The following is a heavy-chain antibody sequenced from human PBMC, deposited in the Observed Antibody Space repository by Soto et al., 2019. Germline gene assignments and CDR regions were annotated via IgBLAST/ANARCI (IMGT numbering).Heavy chain of an antibody. Sequence: GGSLRLSCAASGFTVSTYWMYWVRQAPGKGLEWVSLIKSGGNTYYADSVEGRFTISRDNSKNTVFLQMNSLRAEDTAVYYCVRENYYYGMDVWGQGTTVTVSS. CDR1: GFTVSTYW. V-gene: IGHV3-66*01. CDR2: IKSGGNT. CDR3: VRENYYYGMDV. J-gene: IGHJ6*02.